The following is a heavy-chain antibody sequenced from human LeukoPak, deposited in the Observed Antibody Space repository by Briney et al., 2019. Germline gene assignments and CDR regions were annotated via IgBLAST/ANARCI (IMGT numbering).Heavy chain of an antibody. CDR3: ARSPDYGNYGDYLDY. V-gene: IGHV3-48*03. D-gene: IGHD4-11*01. CDR1: GFTFSSYE. CDR2: ISRGGSTV. J-gene: IGHJ4*02. Sequence: GGSLRLCCAASGFTFSSYEMNWVRQAPGKGLEWVSYISRGGSTVYYADSVKGRFTISRDNAKNSLYLQMNSLRAEDTAVYYCARSPDYGNYGDYLDYWGQGTLVTVSS.